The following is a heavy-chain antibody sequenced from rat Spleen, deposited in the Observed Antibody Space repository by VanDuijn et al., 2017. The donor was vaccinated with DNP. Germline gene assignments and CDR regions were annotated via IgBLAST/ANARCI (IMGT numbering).Heavy chain of an antibody. D-gene: IGHD1-5*01. CDR3: ARLGTQGFAY. J-gene: IGHJ3*01. CDR1: GYSISSTNR. V-gene: IGHV3-3*01. CDR2: VNSAGTT. Sequence: EVQLQESGPGLVKPSQSLSLTCSVTGYSISSTNRWNWIRKFPGNKLEWMGYVNSAGTTIYNPSLTSRISITRDTSKNQFFLQVNSVTTEDTATYYCARLGTQGFAYWGQGTLVTVSS.